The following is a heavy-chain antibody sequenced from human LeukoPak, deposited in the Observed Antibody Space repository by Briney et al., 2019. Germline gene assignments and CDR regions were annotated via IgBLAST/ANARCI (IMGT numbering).Heavy chain of an antibody. D-gene: IGHD3-22*01. Sequence: SVKVSCKASGGTFSSYAISWVRQAPGQGLEWMGGIIPIFGTANYAQKFQGRVTITADESTSTAYMELSSLRSEDTAVYYCASSPQGSSGYDYWGQGTLVTVSS. CDR1: GGTFSSYA. CDR2: IIPIFGTA. J-gene: IGHJ4*02. V-gene: IGHV1-69*13. CDR3: ASSPQGSSGYDY.